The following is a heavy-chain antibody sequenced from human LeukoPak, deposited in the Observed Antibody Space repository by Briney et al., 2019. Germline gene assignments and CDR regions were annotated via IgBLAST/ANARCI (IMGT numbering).Heavy chain of an antibody. Sequence: PSETLSLTCTVSGGSISSGGYYWRWIRQHPGKGLEWIGYIYYSGSTYYNPSLKSRVTISVDTSKNQFSLKLSSVTAADTAVYYCARDGLPQLRYSDWAGGFDPWGQGTLVTVSS. D-gene: IGHD3-9*01. CDR3: ARDGLPQLRYSDWAGGFDP. CDR2: IYYSGST. J-gene: IGHJ5*02. CDR1: GGSISSGGYY. V-gene: IGHV4-31*03.